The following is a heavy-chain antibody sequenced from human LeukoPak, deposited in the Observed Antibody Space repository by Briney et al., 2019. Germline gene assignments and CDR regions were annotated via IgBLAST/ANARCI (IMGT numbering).Heavy chain of an antibody. CDR2: IIPIFGTA. D-gene: IGHD1-26*01. V-gene: IGHV1-69*05. J-gene: IGHJ4*02. CDR1: GGTFSSYA. CDR3: ARGAGIVGATPAFFDY. Sequence: ASVKVSCKASGGTFSSYAISWVRQAPGQGLEWMGGIIPIFGTANYAQKFQGRVTITTDESTSTAYMELSSLRSEDTAVYYCARGAGIVGATPAFFDYWGQGTLVTVSS.